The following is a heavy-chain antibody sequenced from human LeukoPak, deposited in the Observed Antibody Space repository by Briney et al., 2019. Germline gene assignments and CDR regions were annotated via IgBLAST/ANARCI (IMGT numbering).Heavy chain of an antibody. CDR3: ARHCTSSSCYSFDY. V-gene: IGHV3-11*04. Sequence: PGGSLRLSCAASGFTFSDLYMRWIRPAPGEGLEGISSINASGSAIYYADSVKGRFTISRDNAKNSLRLQMDGLRAEDTALYYCARHCTSSSCYSFDYWGQGTLVTVSS. J-gene: IGHJ4*02. CDR1: GFTFSDLY. D-gene: IGHD2-2*01. CDR2: INASGSAI.